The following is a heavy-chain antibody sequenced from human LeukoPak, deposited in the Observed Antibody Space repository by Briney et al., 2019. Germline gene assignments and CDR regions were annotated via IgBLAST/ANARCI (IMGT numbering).Heavy chain of an antibody. CDR2: IYYNGRT. J-gene: IGHJ1*01. D-gene: IGHD3-22*01. CDR3: ARRRYYDGSGYLD. CDR1: GDSIRSSNYY. Sequence: SETLSLSCTVSGDSIRSSNYYWDWIRQPPGNGLEWMGSIYYNGRTYYNPSLGSRVSILIDTTNNHFSLKLSSMTAADTAVYYCARRRYYDGSGYLDWGQGTLVIVSS. V-gene: IGHV4-39*02.